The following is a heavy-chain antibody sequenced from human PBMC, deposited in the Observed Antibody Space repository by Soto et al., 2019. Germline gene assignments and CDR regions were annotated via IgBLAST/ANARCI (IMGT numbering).Heavy chain of an antibody. D-gene: IGHD2-2*01. Sequence: EVQLLESGGGLVQPGGSLRLSCAASGFTFSSYAMSWVRQAPGKGLEWVSAISGSGGSTYYADCVKGRFTISRDNSKNTLYLQMNSRRAEDTAVYYCAKDWSQLTRRRYYYYMDVWGKGTTVTVSS. CDR3: AKDWSQLTRRRYYYYMDV. J-gene: IGHJ6*03. CDR2: ISGSGGST. CDR1: GFTFSSYA. V-gene: IGHV3-23*01.